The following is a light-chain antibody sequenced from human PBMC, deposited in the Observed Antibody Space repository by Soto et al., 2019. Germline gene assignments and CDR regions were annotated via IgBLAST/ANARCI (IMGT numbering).Light chain of an antibody. CDR1: SSNIGAGYD. J-gene: IGLJ1*01. Sequence: QSVLTQPPSVSGAPGQRVTISCTGSSSNIGAGYDVHWYQQLPGTAPKLLIYGNINRPSGVPDRFSGSKSGTSASLAITGLQAEDEADYYCQSYDSSLSGVVFGTGTKLTVL. CDR2: GNI. V-gene: IGLV1-40*01. CDR3: QSYDSSLSGVV.